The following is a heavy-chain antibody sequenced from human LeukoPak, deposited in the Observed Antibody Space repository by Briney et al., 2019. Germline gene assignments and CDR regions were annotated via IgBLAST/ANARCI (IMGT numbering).Heavy chain of an antibody. V-gene: IGHV4-59*08. D-gene: IGHD3-22*01. J-gene: IGHJ4*02. CDR2: IYYSGST. Sequence: SETLSLTCTVSGASISSYYWSWIRQPPGKGLEWIGYIYYSGSTNYNPSLKSRVTISVDTSKNQFSLKLSSVTAADTAVYYCARHPDYYDSSGYYDYWGQGTLVTVSS. CDR3: ARHPDYYDSSGYYDY. CDR1: GASISSYY.